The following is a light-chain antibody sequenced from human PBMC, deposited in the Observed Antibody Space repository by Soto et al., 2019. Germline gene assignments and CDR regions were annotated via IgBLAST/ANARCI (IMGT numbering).Light chain of an antibody. V-gene: IGKV3-15*01. Sequence: MTHSAASLSAYPKERVTLSCRASQNIRSSLAWYQQRPGQAPRLLIYDASTRATGIPPRFSGGGSGTEFTVTISSLQSEDFAIYYCQQYDIWPPYTFGHGTKVDI. CDR1: QNIRSS. J-gene: IGKJ2*01. CDR3: QQYDIWPPYT. CDR2: DAS.